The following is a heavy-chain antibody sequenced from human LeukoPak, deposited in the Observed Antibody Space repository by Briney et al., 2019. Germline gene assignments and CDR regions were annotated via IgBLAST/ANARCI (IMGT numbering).Heavy chain of an antibody. D-gene: IGHD3-3*01. Sequence: GASVKVSCKASGYTFTSYDINWVRQATGQGLEWMGWMNPNSGNTGYAQKFQGRVTMTRNTSISTAYMELSSLRSEDTAVYYCARSSGTIYHFDYWGQGTLVTVSS. CDR2: MNPNSGNT. CDR3: ARSSGTIYHFDY. V-gene: IGHV1-8*01. J-gene: IGHJ4*02. CDR1: GYTFTSYD.